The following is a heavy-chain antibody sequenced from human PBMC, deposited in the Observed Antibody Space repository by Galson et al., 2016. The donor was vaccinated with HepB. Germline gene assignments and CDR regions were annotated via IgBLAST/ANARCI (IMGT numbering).Heavy chain of an antibody. V-gene: IGHV3-30*18. D-gene: IGHD3-10*02. CDR3: AKRHEFCPPVGCSVDY. CDR1: GFTFNKYG. CDR2: DSMDGRRK. J-gene: IGHJ4*02. Sequence: SLRLSCAASGFTFNKYGMHWVRQAPGKGLEWVAADSMDGRRKFYADSVRGRFTISRDNSNNMLFLQMDSLRPGDTAVYYCAKRHEFCPPVGCSVDYWGQGTLVSVSS.